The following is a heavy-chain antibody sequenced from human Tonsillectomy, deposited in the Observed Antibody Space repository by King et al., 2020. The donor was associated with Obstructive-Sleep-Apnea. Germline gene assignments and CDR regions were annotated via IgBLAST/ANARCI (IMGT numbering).Heavy chain of an antibody. CDR2: INNDGITT. D-gene: IGHD1-1*01. J-gene: IGHJ4*02. Sequence: VQLVESGGGLVQPGGSLRLSCAASGFSFSSNWMHWVRQAPGKGPVWVSRINNDGITTTYADSVKGRFTISRDNAKNTLYLQMNSLRAEDTAVYYCVRVELNWKCENWGQGILVTVSS. CDR1: GFSFSSNW. V-gene: IGHV3-74*01. CDR3: VRVELNWKCEN.